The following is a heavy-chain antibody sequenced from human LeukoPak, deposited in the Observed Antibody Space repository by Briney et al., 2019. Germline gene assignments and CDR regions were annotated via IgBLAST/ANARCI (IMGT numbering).Heavy chain of an antibody. Sequence: GGSLRLSCAASGFTFSNAWMNWVRQAPGKGLEWVGRIKRKADGGTTDYAAPVKGIFTISRDDSKNTLYLQMNSLKTEDTAVYYCTTNDAFDIWGQGTMVTVSP. CDR3: TTNDAFDI. V-gene: IGHV3-15*01. CDR1: GFTFSNAW. J-gene: IGHJ3*02. CDR2: IKRKADGGTT.